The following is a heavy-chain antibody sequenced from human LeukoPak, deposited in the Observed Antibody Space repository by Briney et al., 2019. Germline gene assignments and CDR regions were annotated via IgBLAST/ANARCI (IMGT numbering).Heavy chain of an antibody. D-gene: IGHD6-13*01. CDR1: GGSFSGYY. V-gene: IGHV4-34*01. J-gene: IGHJ4*02. Sequence: SETLSLTCAVYGGSFSGYYWSWIRQPPGKGLEWIGEINQSGSTNYNPSLKSRVTISVDTSKNQFSLKLSSVTAADTAVYYCARGSLKQQLVPFDYWGQGTLVTVSS. CDR2: INQSGST. CDR3: ARGSLKQQLVPFDY.